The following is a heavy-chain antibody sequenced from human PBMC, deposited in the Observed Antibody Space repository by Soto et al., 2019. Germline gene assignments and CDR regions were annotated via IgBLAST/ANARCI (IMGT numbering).Heavy chain of an antibody. Sequence: GESLKISCKASGYSFNNNWIGWVRQMPGKGLEWMGIIYPDDSETRYSPSFQGQVTISVDKSISTTYLQWSSLRASDTAIYYCARRDIGYNWFDPWGQGTLVTVSS. CDR1: GYSFNNNW. V-gene: IGHV5-51*01. J-gene: IGHJ5*02. D-gene: IGHD3-16*01. CDR3: ARRDIGYNWFDP. CDR2: IYPDDSET.